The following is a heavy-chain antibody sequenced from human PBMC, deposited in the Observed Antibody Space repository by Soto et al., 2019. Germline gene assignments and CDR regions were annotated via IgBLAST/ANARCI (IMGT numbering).Heavy chain of an antibody. CDR3: AKGSSSWPYYFDS. CDR2: VYYRGST. D-gene: IGHD6-13*01. V-gene: IGHV4-61*01. Sequence: PSETXSLTCIVSGGSVSSGSYYWSWIRQPPGKGLEWIGYVYYRGSTNYNPSLKSRVTISVDTSKNQFSLKLSSITAADTAVYYCAKGSSSWPYYFDSWGQGGLVTVSS. J-gene: IGHJ4*02. CDR1: GGSVSSGSYY.